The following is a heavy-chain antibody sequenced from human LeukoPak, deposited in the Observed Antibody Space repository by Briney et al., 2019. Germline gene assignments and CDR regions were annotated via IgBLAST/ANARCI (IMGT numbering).Heavy chain of an antibody. V-gene: IGHV3-21*01. CDR3: ARGAGENYYHSSGYYYSYYYYYGMDV. J-gene: IGHJ6*02. Sequence: GGSLRLSCAASGFTFSSYSMNWVRQAPGKGLEWVSSISSSSSYIYYADSVKGRFTISRDNAKNSLYLQMNSLRAEDMAVYYCARGAGENYYHSSGYYYSYYYYYGMDVWGQGTTVTVSS. D-gene: IGHD3-22*01. CDR1: GFTFSSYS. CDR2: ISSSSSYI.